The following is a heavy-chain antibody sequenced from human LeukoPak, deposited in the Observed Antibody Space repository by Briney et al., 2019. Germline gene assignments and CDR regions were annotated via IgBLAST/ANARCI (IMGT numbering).Heavy chain of an antibody. Sequence: PGGSLRLSCAASRFTFSSYGMHWVRQAPGKGLERVAFIPYDGNNKYYADSVKGRFTISRDNSKNTLYLQMNSLRAEDTAVYYCVKDGDDSGSYLVYWGQGTLVTVSS. D-gene: IGHD1-26*01. CDR1: RFTFSSYG. CDR2: IPYDGNNK. V-gene: IGHV3-30*02. CDR3: VKDGDDSGSYLVY. J-gene: IGHJ4*02.